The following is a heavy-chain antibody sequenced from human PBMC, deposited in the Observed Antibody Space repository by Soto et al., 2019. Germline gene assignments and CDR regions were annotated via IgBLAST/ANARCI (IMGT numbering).Heavy chain of an antibody. CDR1: GFTFDTYG. CDR2: ISYEGTNK. J-gene: IGHJ6*02. V-gene: IGHV3-30-3*01. D-gene: IGHD3-10*01. Sequence: GGSLILSCAASGFTFDTYGIHWVRQAPGKGLEWVALISYEGTNKYYSDSVRGRFTISRDNSKSTLFLHMNSLRVEDTGVYYCARVNLGNNLYYFTGLDVWGQRTSVTVSS. CDR3: ARVNLGNNLYYFTGLDV.